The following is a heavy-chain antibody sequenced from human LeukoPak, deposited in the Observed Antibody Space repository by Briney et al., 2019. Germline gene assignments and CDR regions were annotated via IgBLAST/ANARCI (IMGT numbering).Heavy chain of an antibody. V-gene: IGHV3-66*02. D-gene: IGHD3-16*01. Sequence: AGSLRLSCAGAGFTVSSHYMNWVRQAPGKGLEWVSVIYSGGSTYYADSVKGRFTISRDNSNNTLYLQMNSLRAEDTAVYYCAGDRGGVEFEYWGQGTLVTVSS. CDR1: GFTVSSHY. CDR2: IYSGGST. J-gene: IGHJ4*02. CDR3: AGDRGGVEFEY.